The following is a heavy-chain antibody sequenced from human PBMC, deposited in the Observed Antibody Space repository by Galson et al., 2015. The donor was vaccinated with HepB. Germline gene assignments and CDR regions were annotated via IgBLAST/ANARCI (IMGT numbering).Heavy chain of an antibody. V-gene: IGHV6-1*01. D-gene: IGHD2-2*01. J-gene: IGHJ4*02. Sequence: CAISGDSVSSNSAAWNWIRQSPSRGLEWLGRTYYRSKWYNDYAVSVKSRITINPDTSKNQFSLQLNSVTPEDTAVYYCARDHPAAALFGRAPLEGGFDYWGQGTLVTVSS. CDR2: TYYRSKWYN. CDR1: GDSVSSNSAA. CDR3: ARDHPAAALFGRAPLEGGFDY.